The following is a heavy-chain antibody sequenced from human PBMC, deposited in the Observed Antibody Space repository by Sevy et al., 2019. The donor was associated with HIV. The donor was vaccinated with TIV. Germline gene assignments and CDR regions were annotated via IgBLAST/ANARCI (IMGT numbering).Heavy chain of an antibody. Sequence: GGSLRLSCAASGFTFNYYTMNWVRQAPGKGLEWVSSIRRSTEYIYYAYSVKGRFTISRDNAKKSLYLQMNSLRAEDTALYYCARVRHTSDFPAAFDYWGQGTLVTVSS. CDR3: ARVRHTSDFPAAFDY. CDR1: GFTFNYYT. J-gene: IGHJ4*02. V-gene: IGHV3-21*01. D-gene: IGHD3-22*01. CDR2: IRRSTEYI.